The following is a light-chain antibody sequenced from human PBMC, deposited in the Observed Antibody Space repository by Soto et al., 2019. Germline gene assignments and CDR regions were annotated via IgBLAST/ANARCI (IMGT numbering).Light chain of an antibody. CDR1: QTISTW. CDR2: DAS. J-gene: IGKJ1*01. Sequence: DIQMTQSPSTLSASVGDRVTIACRASQTISTWLAWYQHKPGKAPNLLIYDASTLMSGVPSRFSGSGSGTEFTLTISSLQPDDFATYYCQQYNSYSTFGQGTKVDIK. CDR3: QQYNSYST. V-gene: IGKV1-5*01.